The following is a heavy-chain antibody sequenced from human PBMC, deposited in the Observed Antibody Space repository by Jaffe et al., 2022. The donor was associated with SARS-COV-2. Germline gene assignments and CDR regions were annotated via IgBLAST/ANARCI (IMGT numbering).Heavy chain of an antibody. Sequence: EVQLLESGGGLVQPGGSLRLSCAASGFTFSSYAMSWVRQAPGKGLEWVSAISGSGGSTYYADSVKGRFTISRDNSKNTLYLQMNSLRAEDTAVYYCAKDNIVVVPAANPAFDIWGQGTMVTVSS. V-gene: IGHV3-23*01. J-gene: IGHJ3*02. CDR1: GFTFSSYA. CDR2: ISGSGGST. D-gene: IGHD2-2*01. CDR3: AKDNIVVVPAANPAFDI.